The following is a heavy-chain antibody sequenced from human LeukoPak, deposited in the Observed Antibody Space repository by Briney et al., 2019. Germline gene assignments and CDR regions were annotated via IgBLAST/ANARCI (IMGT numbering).Heavy chain of an antibody. Sequence: AGGSLRLSCAGSGFTFSNYYMHWVRQAPGKGLEYVSAISYNGDETYYGNSVKGRFTISRDNSKNTLYLQMGSLRPEDTAVYYCARDPSVGGFSGSELDFWGQGTLVTVSS. CDR3: ARDPSVGGFSGSELDF. D-gene: IGHD3-16*01. J-gene: IGHJ4*02. V-gene: IGHV3-64*01. CDR2: ISYNGDET. CDR1: GFTFSNYY.